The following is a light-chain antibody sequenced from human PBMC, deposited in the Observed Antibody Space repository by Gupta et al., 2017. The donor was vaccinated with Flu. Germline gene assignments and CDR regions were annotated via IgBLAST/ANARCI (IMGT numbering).Light chain of an antibody. J-gene: IGKJ4*01. CDR1: QSISRW. V-gene: IGKV1-5*03. CDR2: KAS. CDR3: QQYKSYALT. Sequence: DIQSTQSPSTLSASVGDRVIITCRASQSISRWVAWYQQRPGKAPKFLTHKASSLESGVPSRFSGSGSATEFTLTISSLQPEDFATYYCQQYKSYALTFGGGTKVEMK.